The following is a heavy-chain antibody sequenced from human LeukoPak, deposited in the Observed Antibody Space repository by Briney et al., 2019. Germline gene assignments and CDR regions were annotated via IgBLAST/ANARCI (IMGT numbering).Heavy chain of an antibody. V-gene: IGHV3-21*01. D-gene: IGHD1-7*01. CDR2: ISSSSSYI. CDR3: ARATTYPAGDAFHI. J-gene: IGHJ3*02. CDR1: GFTFSSYS. Sequence: KTGGSLRLSCAASGFTFSSYSMNWVRQAPGKGLEWVSSISSSSSYIYYADSVKGRFTISRDNAKNSLYLQMNSLRAEDTAVYYCARATTYPAGDAFHIWGQGTMVTVSS.